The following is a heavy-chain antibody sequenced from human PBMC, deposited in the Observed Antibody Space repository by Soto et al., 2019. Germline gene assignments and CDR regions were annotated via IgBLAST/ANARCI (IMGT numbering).Heavy chain of an antibody. Sequence: SETLSLTCTVSGGSISDYYWSWIRQPPGRGLEWIGYIHNSGSTVDKSSPKSRVTISVDTSKNQFSLKLTSVTAADTAVYYCARGEDAFFYYGLDVWGQGITVTVSS. CDR2: IHNSGST. CDR1: GGSISDYY. CDR3: ARGEDAFFYYGLDV. V-gene: IGHV4-59*01. J-gene: IGHJ6*02.